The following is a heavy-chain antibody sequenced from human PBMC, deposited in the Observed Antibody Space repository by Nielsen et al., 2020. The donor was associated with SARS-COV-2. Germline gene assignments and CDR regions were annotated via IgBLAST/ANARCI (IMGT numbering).Heavy chain of an antibody. CDR2: ISSSSSYI. Sequence: GESLTISCVASGFTFSSYAMNCVRQAPGKGLEWVSSISSSSSYIYYADSVKGRFTISRDNAKNSLYLQMNSLRAEDTAVYYCAIIWSGYTDAFDIWGQGTMVTVSS. CDR1: GFTFSSYA. J-gene: IGHJ3*02. V-gene: IGHV3-21*01. CDR3: AIIWSGYTDAFDI. D-gene: IGHD3-3*01.